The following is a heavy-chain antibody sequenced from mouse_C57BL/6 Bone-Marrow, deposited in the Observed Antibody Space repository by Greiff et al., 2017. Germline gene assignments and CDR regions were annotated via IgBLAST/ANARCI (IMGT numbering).Heavy chain of an antibody. Sequence: QVQLQQPGAELMKPGASVKLSCKATGYTFTGYWIEWVKQRPGHGLEWIGEILPGSGSTNYNEKFKGKATFTADTSSNTAYMQLSSLTTEDSAIYYCAGDVDSSGSYYYALDYWGQGTSVTVSS. CDR2: ILPGSGST. CDR3: AGDVDSSGSYYYALDY. J-gene: IGHJ4*01. V-gene: IGHV1-9*01. CDR1: GYTFTGYW. D-gene: IGHD3-2*02.